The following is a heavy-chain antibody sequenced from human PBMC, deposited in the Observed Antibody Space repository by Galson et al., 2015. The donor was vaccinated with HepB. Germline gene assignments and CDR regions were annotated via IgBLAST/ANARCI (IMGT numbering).Heavy chain of an antibody. J-gene: IGHJ3*02. D-gene: IGHD4-17*01. CDR3: ARDPRSDVYYGDYVGGFDI. V-gene: IGHV3-30-3*01. Sequence: SLRLSCAASGFTFSNYAMHWVRQAPGKGLEWVAVISYDGSNKYYADSVKGRFTISRDNSENTLYVQMNSLRTEDTAVYYCARDPRSDVYYGDYVGGFDIWGQGTMVTVSS. CDR2: ISYDGSNK. CDR1: GFTFSNYA.